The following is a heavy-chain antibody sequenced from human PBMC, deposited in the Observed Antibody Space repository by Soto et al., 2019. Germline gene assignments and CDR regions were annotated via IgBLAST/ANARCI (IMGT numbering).Heavy chain of an antibody. CDR3: ARHKDTSSRYLLPDF. CDR1: GGSINSGSYY. CDR2: IYYSGNA. Sequence: PSETLSLTCTVSGGSINSGSYYWGWVRQPPGEWLEWIGSIYYSGNAYYNPSLKSRVAVSVDTSKNQFSLKVTSVTATDTAVYYCARHKDTSSRYLLPDFWGQGTLVTVSS. V-gene: IGHV4-39*01. J-gene: IGHJ4*02. D-gene: IGHD6-13*01.